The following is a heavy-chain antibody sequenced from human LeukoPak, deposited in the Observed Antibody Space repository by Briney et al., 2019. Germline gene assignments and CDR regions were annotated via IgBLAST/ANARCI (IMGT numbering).Heavy chain of an antibody. D-gene: IGHD3-3*01. Sequence: EASVKVSCKASGGTFSSYAISWVRQATGQGLEWMGWMNPNSGNTGYAQKFQGRVTMTRNTSISTAYMELSSLRSEETAVYYCARGRVRFLEWLLAYWGQGTLVTVSS. CDR2: MNPNSGNT. J-gene: IGHJ4*02. CDR3: ARGRVRFLEWLLAY. CDR1: GGTFSSYA. V-gene: IGHV1-8*02.